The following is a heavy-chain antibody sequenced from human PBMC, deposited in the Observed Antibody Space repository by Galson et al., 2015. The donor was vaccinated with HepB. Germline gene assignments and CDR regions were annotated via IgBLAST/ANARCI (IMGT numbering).Heavy chain of an antibody. CDR3: ARGAQDRTFTPQSYYMDV. J-gene: IGHJ6*03. CDR1: GFTFSNYA. D-gene: IGHD1-14*01. V-gene: IGHV3-23*01. Sequence: SLRLSCAASGFTFSNYAMNWVRQAPGKGLEWVSVISGGGANTFYADSVKGRFTISRDNSKNTLYLQVNSLRAEDTAVFYCARGAQDRTFTPQSYYMDVWGKGTAVTVSS. CDR2: ISGGGANT.